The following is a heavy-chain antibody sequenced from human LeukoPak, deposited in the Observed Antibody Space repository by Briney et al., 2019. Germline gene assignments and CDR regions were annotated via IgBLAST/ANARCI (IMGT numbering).Heavy chain of an antibody. V-gene: IGHV1-18*01. CDR1: GYTFTSYG. CDR2: ISAYNGNT. Sequence: ASVKVSCKASGYTFTSYGISWVRQAPGQGLEWMGWISAYNGNTNYAQKLQGRVTMTTDTSTRTAYMELRSLRSDDTAVYYCARGYDILTGYSDLDYWGQGTLVTVSS. J-gene: IGHJ4*02. D-gene: IGHD3-9*01. CDR3: ARGYDILTGYSDLDY.